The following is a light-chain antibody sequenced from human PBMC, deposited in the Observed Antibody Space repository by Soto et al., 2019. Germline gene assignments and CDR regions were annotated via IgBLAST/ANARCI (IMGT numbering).Light chain of an antibody. CDR1: TSDVGGFNF. CDR2: DVS. CDR3: SSYRSTNSLYVV. J-gene: IGLJ2*01. V-gene: IGLV2-14*03. Sequence: QSALTQPASVSGSPGQSITISCTGTTSDVGGFNFVSWYQQYPGEAPRLIISDVSTRPSGVSNRFSGSKSGNTASLTISGLLPEDEADYFCSSYRSTNSLYVVFGGGTKVTVL.